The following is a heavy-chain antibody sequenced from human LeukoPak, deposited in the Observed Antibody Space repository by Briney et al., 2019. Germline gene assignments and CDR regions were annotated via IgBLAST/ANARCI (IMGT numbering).Heavy chain of an antibody. CDR2: TNPNSGGT. D-gene: IGHD3-10*01. CDR3: AREPLLKKGFDI. J-gene: IGHJ3*02. Sequence: ASVKVSCKASGYTFTGYYMHWVRQAPGQGLEWMGWTNPNSGGTNYAQKFQGWVTMTRDTSISTAYMELSRLRSDDTAVYYCAREPLLKKGFDIWGQGTMVTVSS. V-gene: IGHV1-2*04. CDR1: GYTFTGYY.